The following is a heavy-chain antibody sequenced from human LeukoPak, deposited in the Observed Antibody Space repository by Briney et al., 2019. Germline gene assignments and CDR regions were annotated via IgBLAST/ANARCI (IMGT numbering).Heavy chain of an antibody. J-gene: IGHJ4*02. CDR1: GGSFSGYY. V-gene: IGHV4-34*01. Sequence: SETLSLTCAVYGGSFSGYYWSWIRQPPGKGLEWIGEINHSGSTNYNPSLKSRVTMSVDTSKNQFSLKLSSVTAADTAVYYCARDSSHFLWFGETYYFDYWGQGTLVTVSS. D-gene: IGHD3-10*01. CDR3: ARDSSHFLWFGETYYFDY. CDR2: INHSGST.